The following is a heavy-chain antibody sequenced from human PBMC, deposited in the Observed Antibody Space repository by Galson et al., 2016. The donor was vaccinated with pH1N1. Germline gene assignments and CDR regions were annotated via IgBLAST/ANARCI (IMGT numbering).Heavy chain of an antibody. D-gene: IGHD4-17*01. CDR1: GGSISSRTHY. J-gene: IGHJ6*02. Sequence: TLSLTCTVSGGSISSRTHYWNWIRQPAGKGLEWIGRIYPGGSKFYNPSLKSRVTISVDTSNNQFSLDLSSVTAADTAVYYCARPVHDYGDSYGMDVWGQGTTVSVSS. CDR3: ARPVHDYGDSYGMDV. V-gene: IGHV4-61*02. CDR2: IYPGGSK.